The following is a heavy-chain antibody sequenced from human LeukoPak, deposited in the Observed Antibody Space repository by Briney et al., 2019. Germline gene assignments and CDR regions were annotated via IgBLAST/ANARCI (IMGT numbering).Heavy chain of an antibody. CDR3: VKRSSAWSFEY. J-gene: IGHJ4*02. CDR2: ISDSGGRT. Sequence: GGSLSLSCAASGFTFSSYAMTWVRQAPGKGLEWVSTISDSGGRTDDADPVKGRPIISRDNSKNTLYLQVNSLRAEDTAVYYCVKRSSAWSFEYWGQGTLVIVSS. D-gene: IGHD6-19*01. V-gene: IGHV3-23*01. CDR1: GFTFSSYA.